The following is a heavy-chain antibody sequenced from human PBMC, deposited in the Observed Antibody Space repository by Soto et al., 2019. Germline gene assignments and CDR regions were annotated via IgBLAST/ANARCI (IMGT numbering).Heavy chain of an antibody. J-gene: IGHJ6*03. D-gene: IGHD2-2*01. CDR2: IYYSGST. CDR3: ARHSRKQSARGSSYYYYMDV. V-gene: IGHV4-39*01. Sequence: SETLSLTCTVSGGSISSSSYYWGWIRQPPGKGLEWTGSIYYSGSTYYNPSLKSRVTISVDTSKNQFSLKLSSVTAADTAVYYCARHSRKQSARGSSYYYYMDVWGKGTTVTVSS. CDR1: GGSISSSSYY.